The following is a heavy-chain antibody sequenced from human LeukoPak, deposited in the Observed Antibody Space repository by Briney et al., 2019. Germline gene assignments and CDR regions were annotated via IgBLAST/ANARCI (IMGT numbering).Heavy chain of an antibody. CDR1: NDSMNNSTYS. V-gene: IGHV4-30-2*01. D-gene: IGHD1-26*01. J-gene: IGHJ4*02. CDR3: AREVGASSPRPLDS. CDR2: IYHSGTT. Sequence: SQTLTLTCSVSNDSMNNSTYSWTWIRQTPGKGLEWIGYIYHSGTTFYKPSLKSRLTMSVDTSKRQFSLRLTSVTAADTAVYYCAREVGASSPRPLDSWGQGTLVTASS.